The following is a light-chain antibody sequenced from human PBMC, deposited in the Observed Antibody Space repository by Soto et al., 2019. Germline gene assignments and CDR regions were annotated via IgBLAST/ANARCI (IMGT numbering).Light chain of an antibody. J-gene: IGKJ1*01. CDR2: ATS. CDR1: QGVGGW. Sequence: ILMTQSPSSVSASVGDRVTMTCRASQGVGGWLAWYQQKPGKVPKLLIYATSSLHRGVPSRFSGSGSGTEFTLTISSLLPDDFATYYCQQYNSYSFGQGTKVDIK. CDR3: QQYNSYS. V-gene: IGKV1D-16*01.